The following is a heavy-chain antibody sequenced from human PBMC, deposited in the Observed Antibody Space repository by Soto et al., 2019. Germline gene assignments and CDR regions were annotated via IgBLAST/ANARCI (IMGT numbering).Heavy chain of an antibody. CDR2: ISGSGGST. J-gene: IGHJ4*02. D-gene: IGHD6-6*01. CDR3: AKDPEDIAARPTDDY. V-gene: IGHV3-23*01. CDR1: GFTFSSYA. Sequence: GGSLRLSCAASGFTFSSYAMSWVRQAPGKGLEWVSAISGSGGSTYYADSVKGRFTISRDNSKNTLYLQMNSLRAEDTAVYYCAKDPEDIAARPTDDYWGQGTLVTSPQ.